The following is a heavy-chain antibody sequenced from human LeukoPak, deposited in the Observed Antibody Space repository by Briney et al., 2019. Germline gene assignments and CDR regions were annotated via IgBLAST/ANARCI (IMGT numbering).Heavy chain of an antibody. CDR2: IYTSGST. V-gene: IGHV4-4*07. CDR1: GGSISSYY. CDR3: ARDRSGYDDAFDI. Sequence: SETLSLTCTVSGGSISSYYWSWIRQPAGKGLEWIWRIYTSGSTNYNPSLKSRVTMSVDTSKNQFSLKLSFVTAADTAVYYCARDRSGYDDAFDIWGQGTMVTVSS. J-gene: IGHJ3*02. D-gene: IGHD5-12*01.